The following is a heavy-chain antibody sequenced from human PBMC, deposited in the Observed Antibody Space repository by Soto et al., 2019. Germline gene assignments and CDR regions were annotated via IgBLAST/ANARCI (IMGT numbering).Heavy chain of an antibody. J-gene: IGHJ4*02. CDR3: VKDFRGGYDWTHD. V-gene: IGHV3-23*01. Sequence: EVQLLESGGDLVQPGGSLRLSCAASGFTFSNYAMSWVRQAPGKGLEWVSLIRGSGGPTNYADSVKGRFTVSRDNSKNMLFLQLTSLRAEDTAVYSCVKDFRGGYDWTHDWGQGTLVTVSS. D-gene: IGHD5-12*01. CDR2: IRGSGGPT. CDR1: GFTFSNYA.